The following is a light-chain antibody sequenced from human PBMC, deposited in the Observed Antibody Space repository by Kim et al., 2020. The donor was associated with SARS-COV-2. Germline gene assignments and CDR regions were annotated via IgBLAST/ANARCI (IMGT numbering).Light chain of an antibody. Sequence: QSVLTQPASVSGSPGQSITISCTGTSSDIGVYNYVSWYQQHPGKAPKLMVYDVSSRPSGISNRFSGSKSGNTASLTISGLQAEDEADYYCSSYTTTSTYVFGTGTKVTVL. CDR1: SSDIGVYNY. J-gene: IGLJ1*01. V-gene: IGLV2-14*03. CDR3: SSYTTTSTYV. CDR2: DVS.